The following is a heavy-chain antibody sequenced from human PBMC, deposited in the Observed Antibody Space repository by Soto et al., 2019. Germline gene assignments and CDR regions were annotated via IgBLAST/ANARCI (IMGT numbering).Heavy chain of an antibody. D-gene: IGHD7-27*01. CDR2: IWYDGNSK. J-gene: IGHJ4*02. CDR1: GFTFSSYG. CDR3: ARDSSSGEGFDF. Sequence: QVQLVESGGGVVQPARSLRLSCAASGFTFSSYGMHWVRQAPGKGLEWMAVIWYDGNSKDYGDSVRGRFTVSRDNSMNTLYLQMDSLGAEDTAVYYCARDSSSGEGFDFWGQGTLVTVSS. V-gene: IGHV3-33*01.